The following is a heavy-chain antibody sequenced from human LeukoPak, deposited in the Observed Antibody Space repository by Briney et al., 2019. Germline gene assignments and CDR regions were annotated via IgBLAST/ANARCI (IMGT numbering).Heavy chain of an antibody. CDR3: ARQGSDCSGGSCYYYYFDY. D-gene: IGHD2-15*01. Sequence: SETLSLTCTVSGGSLSSYYWSWIRQPPGKGREGIGNIYYSGSTNYNPFLKSRVTMSVDTSKNQFSLKLSSVTAADTAVYHCARQGSDCSGGSCYYYYFDYWGQGTLVTVSS. CDR1: GGSLSSYY. V-gene: IGHV4-59*08. J-gene: IGHJ4*02. CDR2: IYYSGST.